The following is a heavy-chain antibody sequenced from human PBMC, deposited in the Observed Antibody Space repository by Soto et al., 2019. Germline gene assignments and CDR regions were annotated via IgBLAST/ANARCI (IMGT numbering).Heavy chain of an antibody. J-gene: IGHJ5*02. CDR2: MNPNSGNT. Sequence: QVQLVQSGAEVKKPGASVKVSCKASGYTFTSYDINWVRQATGQGFEYLGWMNPNSGNTGYVKKFQGRVTMTRDTSMSTAYIDLSSLRSEDTAVYYCARGSKYGDYSRWFDPWGPGTLVTVSS. CDR3: ARGSKYGDYSRWFDP. D-gene: IGHD4-17*01. CDR1: GYTFTSYD. V-gene: IGHV1-8*01.